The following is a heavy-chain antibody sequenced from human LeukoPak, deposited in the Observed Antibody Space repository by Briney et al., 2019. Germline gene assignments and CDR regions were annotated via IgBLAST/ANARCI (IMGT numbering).Heavy chain of an antibody. D-gene: IGHD3-22*01. V-gene: IGHV3-11*01. CDR3: ARGPDYYDSSGYYHD. CDR2: ITSKSDII. Sequence: GGSLRLSCAASGFTFSDFYMSWIRQSPGRGLEWVSYITSKSDIIYYADSVKGRFTVSRDNANNSLHLQMDSLRAEDTAAYYCARGPDYYDSSGYYHDWGQGTLVTVSS. CDR1: GFTFSDFY. J-gene: IGHJ4*02.